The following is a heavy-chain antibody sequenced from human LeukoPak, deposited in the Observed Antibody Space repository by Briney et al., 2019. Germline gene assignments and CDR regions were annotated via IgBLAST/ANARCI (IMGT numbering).Heavy chain of an antibody. V-gene: IGHV1-69*05. D-gene: IGHD5-24*01. J-gene: IGHJ4*02. CDR1: GGTFSSYA. CDR2: IIPIFGTA. CDR3: AKGPAQMATFYFDY. Sequence: SVKVSCKASGGTFSSYAISWVRQAPGQGLEWMGGIIPIFGTANYAQKFQGRVTITTDESTSTAYMELSSLRSEDTAVYYCAKGPAQMATFYFDYWGQGTLVTVSS.